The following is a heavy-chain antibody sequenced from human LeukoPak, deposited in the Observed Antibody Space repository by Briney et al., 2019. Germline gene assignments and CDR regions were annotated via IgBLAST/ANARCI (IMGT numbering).Heavy chain of an antibody. J-gene: IGHJ4*02. D-gene: IGHD1-26*01. CDR3: ARDVSGSYDF. CDR2: KHHSGTT. Sequence: KASETLSLTCAVSGYSISSGYYWGWIRQPPGKGLEWIGCKHHSGTTYNNQSLKSRVTILIATSTNQFSLKLSSVTAADTAVYYCARDVSGSYDFWGQGILVTVSS. V-gene: IGHV4-38-2*02. CDR1: GYSISSGYY.